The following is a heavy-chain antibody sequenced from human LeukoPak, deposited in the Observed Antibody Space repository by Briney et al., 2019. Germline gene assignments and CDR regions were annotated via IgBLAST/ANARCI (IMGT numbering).Heavy chain of an antibody. V-gene: IGHV1-18*01. Sequence: ASVKVSCKASGYTFTSYGISWVRQAPGQGLEWMGWIGADNGDTNYAQKFQGRVSMTTDTSTSTGYMELRSLTSDDTAVYYCARDLKRTVGATTASDYWGQGTLVTVSS. CDR3: ARDLKRTVGATTASDY. D-gene: IGHD1-26*01. CDR1: GYTFTSYG. J-gene: IGHJ4*02. CDR2: IGADNGDT.